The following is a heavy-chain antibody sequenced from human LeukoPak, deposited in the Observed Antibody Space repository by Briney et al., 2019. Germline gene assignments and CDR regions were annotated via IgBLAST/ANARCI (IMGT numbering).Heavy chain of an antibody. CDR3: ARHGWHAWYFDL. CDR1: GFTVSSNY. D-gene: IGHD6-19*01. CDR2: INQRRNT. Sequence: GSLRLSCAASGFTVSSNYMSWVRQAPGKGLEWIGEINQRRNTNYNPSLKSRVTISIDTSKNQFSLKLSSVTAADTAVYYCARHGWHAWYFDLWGRGTLVTVSS. V-gene: IGHV4-34*01. J-gene: IGHJ2*01.